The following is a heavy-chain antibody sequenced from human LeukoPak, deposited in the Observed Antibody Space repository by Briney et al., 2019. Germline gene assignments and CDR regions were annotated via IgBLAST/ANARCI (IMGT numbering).Heavy chain of an antibody. CDR1: GYTFTSYG. J-gene: IGHJ4*02. Sequence: ASVKVSCKASGYTFTSYGISCVRQAPGHGVEWMGWISAYNGNTNYAQKLQGRVTMTTDTSTSTAYMELRSLRSDDTAVYYCARLTMVRGVIIEVVYWGQGTLVTVSS. CDR3: ARLTMVRGVIIEVVY. CDR2: ISAYNGNT. V-gene: IGHV1-18*01. D-gene: IGHD3-10*01.